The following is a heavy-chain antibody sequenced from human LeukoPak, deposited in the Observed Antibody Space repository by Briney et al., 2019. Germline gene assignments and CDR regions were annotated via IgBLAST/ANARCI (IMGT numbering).Heavy chain of an antibody. D-gene: IGHD6-19*01. Sequence: GGSLRLSCAASGFTFSSYSMNWVRQAPGKGLEWVSYISSSSSTIYYADSVKGRFTISRDNAKNSLYLQMNSLRDEDTAVYYCARESQQWLATDAFDIWGQGTMVTVSS. V-gene: IGHV3-48*02. J-gene: IGHJ3*02. CDR3: ARESQQWLATDAFDI. CDR1: GFTFSSYS. CDR2: ISSSSSTI.